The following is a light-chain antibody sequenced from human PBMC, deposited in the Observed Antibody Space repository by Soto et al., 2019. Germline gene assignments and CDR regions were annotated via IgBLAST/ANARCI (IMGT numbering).Light chain of an antibody. V-gene: IGLV2-11*01. CDR1: SSDVGGYNL. Sequence: QSALTQPRSVSGSPGQSVTISCTGTSSDVGGYNLVSWYQQHPGKAPKLMIYDVSKRPSGVPDRFSGSKSGNTASLTISGLQAEDEADSDCYSYAGSYTFYVFGTGTKVTVL. J-gene: IGLJ1*01. CDR2: DVS. CDR3: YSYAGSYTFYV.